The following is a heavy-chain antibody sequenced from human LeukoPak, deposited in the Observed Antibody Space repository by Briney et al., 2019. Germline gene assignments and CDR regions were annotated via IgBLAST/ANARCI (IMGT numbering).Heavy chain of an antibody. J-gene: IGHJ4*02. CDR3: AKGGRCSSGSCYWYFDY. V-gene: IGHV3-23*01. D-gene: IGHD2-15*01. CDR1: GFTFSSYA. CDR2: ISGSGGST. Sequence: GGSLRLSCAASGFTFSSYAVTWVRQAPGKGLEWVAAISGSGGSTYYADSVKGRSTISRDNSKNTLYLQMNSLRAEDTAVYYCAKGGRCSSGSCYWYFDYWGQGTLVTVSS.